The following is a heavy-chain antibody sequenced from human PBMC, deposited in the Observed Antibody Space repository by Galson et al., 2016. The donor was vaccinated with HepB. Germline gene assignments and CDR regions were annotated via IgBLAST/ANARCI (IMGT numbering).Heavy chain of an antibody. V-gene: IGHV4-39*01. CDR3: VSLGPAAAVANRRGSVY. J-gene: IGHJ4*02. D-gene: IGHD6-13*01. Sequence: SETLSLTCTVSGDSISNVGRHWGWFRQSPEMGLEYIGSIHSSGTSYYNPSLTSRVTVSADMSRNQFFLSLTSVTAADTAIYYCVSLGPAAAVANRRGSVYWGQGTRVTVSS. CDR2: IHSSGTS. CDR1: GDSISNVGRH.